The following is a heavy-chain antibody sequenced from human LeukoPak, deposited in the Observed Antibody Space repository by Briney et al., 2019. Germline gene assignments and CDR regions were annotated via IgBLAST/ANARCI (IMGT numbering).Heavy chain of an antibody. Sequence: SVKVSCKASGGTFSSYAISWVRQAHGQGLEWMGGIIPIFGTANYAQKFQGRVTITTDESTSTAYMELSSLRPEDTAVYYCARVKGCGGDCYYFDYWGQGTLVTVSS. CDR3: ARVKGCGGDCYYFDY. J-gene: IGHJ4*02. D-gene: IGHD2-21*02. CDR1: GGTFSSYA. V-gene: IGHV1-69*05. CDR2: IIPIFGTA.